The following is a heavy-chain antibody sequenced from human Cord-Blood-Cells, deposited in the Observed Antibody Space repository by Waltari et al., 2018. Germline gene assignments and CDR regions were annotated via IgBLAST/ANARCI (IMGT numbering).Heavy chain of an antibody. CDR2: INPNSGGT. D-gene: IGHD6-19*01. CDR3: ALAVAGGTYYFDY. Sequence: QVQLVQSGAEVKKPGASVKVSCKASGYSFTAYSTHWVRKAPGQALEWIGWINPNSGGTNYAQKCQGWVTMTRDTSISTAYMELSRLRSDDTAVYYCALAVAGGTYYFDYWGQGTLVTVSS. CDR1: GYSFTAYS. V-gene: IGHV1-2*04. J-gene: IGHJ4*02.